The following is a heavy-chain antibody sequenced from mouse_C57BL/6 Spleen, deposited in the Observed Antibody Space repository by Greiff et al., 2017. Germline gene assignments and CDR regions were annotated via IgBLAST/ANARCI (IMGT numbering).Heavy chain of an antibody. V-gene: IGHV1-50*01. J-gene: IGHJ2*01. D-gene: IGHD2-10*01. Sequence: QVQLQQPGAELVKPGASVKLSCKASGYTFTSYWMQWVKQRPGQGLEWIGEIDPSDSYTNYNQKFKGQATFTVDTSSSTAYMQLSSLTSEDSAVYYCARGAYYGKQDYWGQGTTLTVSS. CDR3: ARGAYYGKQDY. CDR1: GYTFTSYW. CDR2: IDPSDSYT.